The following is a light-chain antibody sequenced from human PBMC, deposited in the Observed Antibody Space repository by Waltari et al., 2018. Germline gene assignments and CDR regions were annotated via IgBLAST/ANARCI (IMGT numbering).Light chain of an antibody. Sequence: IQPPSVSGSPGQPASISCRSSQSLVHSDGDTYLHWFQQRPGQSPRRLINKVSERDPGVPDRFSGSGSGTDFTLEISTVEAEDVGVYYCMQSTHWPPWTFGQGTKVEIK. CDR2: KVS. CDR3: MQSTHWPPWT. CDR1: QSLVHSDGDTY. V-gene: IGKV2-30*02. J-gene: IGKJ1*01.